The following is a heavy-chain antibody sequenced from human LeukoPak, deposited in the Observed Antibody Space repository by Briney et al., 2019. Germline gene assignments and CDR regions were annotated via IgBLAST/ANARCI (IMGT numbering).Heavy chain of an antibody. CDR2: IKSKTDGGTT. D-gene: IGHD3-16*02. CDR1: GFTFSSYI. CDR3: TTDPLSRWNY. V-gene: IGHV3-15*01. J-gene: IGHJ4*02. Sequence: GGSLRLSCAASGFTFSSYIMNWVCQAPGKGLEWVGRIKSKTDGGTTDYAAPVKGRFTISRDDSKNTLYLQMNSLKTEDTAVYYCTTDPLSRWNYWGQGTLVTVSS.